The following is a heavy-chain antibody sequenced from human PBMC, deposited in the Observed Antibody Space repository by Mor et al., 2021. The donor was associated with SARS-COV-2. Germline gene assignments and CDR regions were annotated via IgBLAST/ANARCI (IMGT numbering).Heavy chain of an antibody. Sequence: RQAPGKGHEWIGVISYDGANTFYADSLKGRFTISRDNSKSTVDLQMDSLRPEDTAVYYCAKVQLDRSYTWVLEFWGQGSLVAVS. V-gene: IGHV3-30*18. D-gene: IGHD1-1*01. CDR3: AKVQLDRSYTWVLEF. J-gene: IGHJ4*02. CDR2: ISYDGANT.